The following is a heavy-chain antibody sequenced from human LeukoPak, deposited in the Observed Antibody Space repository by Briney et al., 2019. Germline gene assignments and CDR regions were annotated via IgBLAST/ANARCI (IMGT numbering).Heavy chain of an antibody. V-gene: IGHV3-7*01. CDR1: GFTFSSYW. CDR2: IKQDGSEK. J-gene: IGHJ4*02. Sequence: GGSLRLSCAASGFTFSSYWMGWVRQAPGKGLEWVANIKQDGSEKYYVDSVKGRFTISRDNAKNSLYLQMNSLRAEDTAVYYCARGPDTMVQGEDYWGQGTLVTVSS. CDR3: ARGPDTMVQGEDY. D-gene: IGHD3-10*01.